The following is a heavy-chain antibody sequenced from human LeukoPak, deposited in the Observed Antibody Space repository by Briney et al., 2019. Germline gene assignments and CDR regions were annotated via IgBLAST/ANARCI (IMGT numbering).Heavy chain of an antibody. V-gene: IGHV4-59*02. Sequence: SETLSLTCTVSGGSVSRYSWTWIRQPPGKGLEWIAHIYYSERTNNNPSLQSRVTISLDTSKNQFSLKLASVTAADTAVYYWARGIVGTTHDAFDIWGQGTMVTVSS. CDR2: IYYSERT. J-gene: IGHJ3*02. D-gene: IGHD1-26*01. CDR3: ARGIVGTTHDAFDI. CDR1: GGSVSRYS.